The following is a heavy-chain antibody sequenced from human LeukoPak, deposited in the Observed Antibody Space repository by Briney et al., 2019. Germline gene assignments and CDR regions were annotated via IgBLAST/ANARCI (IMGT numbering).Heavy chain of an antibody. CDR2: ISSSGGRT. CDR1: GFTFSSYA. CDR3: AKEDGYGAKNY. Sequence: GGSLRLSCAASGFTFSSYAMSWVRQAPGKGLEWVSAISSSGGRTYYADSVKGRFTISRDNSKNTLYLQMNSLRAEDTAAYYCAKEDGYGAKNYWGQGTLVTVSS. V-gene: IGHV3-23*01. D-gene: IGHD4-17*01. J-gene: IGHJ4*02.